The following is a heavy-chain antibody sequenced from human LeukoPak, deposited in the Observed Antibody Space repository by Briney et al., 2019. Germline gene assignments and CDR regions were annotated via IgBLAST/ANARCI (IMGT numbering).Heavy chain of an antibody. Sequence: GGSLRLSCEASGFTFSRYGMHWVRQAPGKGLEWVAVVSYDGGTKYYAGSVKGRFTISRDNSKNTLLLQMNSLRAEDTALYFCAKAETPYTSKSLDYWGQGTLVTVSS. V-gene: IGHV3-30*18. CDR3: AKAETPYTSKSLDY. J-gene: IGHJ4*02. CDR2: VSYDGGTK. CDR1: GFTFSRYG. D-gene: IGHD3-16*01.